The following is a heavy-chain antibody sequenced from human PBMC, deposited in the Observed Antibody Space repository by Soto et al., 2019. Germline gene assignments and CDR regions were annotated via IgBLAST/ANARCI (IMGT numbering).Heavy chain of an antibody. CDR1: GGSISSYY. D-gene: IGHD1-7*01. CDR3: AREGLTGTIGLYYYYGIDV. CDR2: IYYSGST. V-gene: IGHV4-59*01. Sequence: PSETLSLTCTVSGGSISSYYWSWIRQPPGKGLEWIGYIYYSGSTNYNPSLKSRVTISVDTSKNQFSLKLSSVTAADTAVYYCAREGLTGTIGLYYYYGIDVWGQGTTVTGSS. J-gene: IGHJ6*02.